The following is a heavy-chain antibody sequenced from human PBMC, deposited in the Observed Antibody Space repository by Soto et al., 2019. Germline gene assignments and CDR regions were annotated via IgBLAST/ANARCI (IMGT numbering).Heavy chain of an antibody. V-gene: IGHV6-1*01. D-gene: IGHD3-10*01. Sequence: SQTLSLTCAISGDSVSSNSAAWNWIRQSPSRGLEWLGRTYYRSKWYNDYAVSVKSRITINPDTSKNQFSLQLNSVTPEDTAVYYCARDRDTMVRGVITPNYYYYGMDVWGQGTTVTVS. CDR2: TYYRSKWYN. CDR1: GDSVSSNSAA. J-gene: IGHJ6*02. CDR3: ARDRDTMVRGVITPNYYYYGMDV.